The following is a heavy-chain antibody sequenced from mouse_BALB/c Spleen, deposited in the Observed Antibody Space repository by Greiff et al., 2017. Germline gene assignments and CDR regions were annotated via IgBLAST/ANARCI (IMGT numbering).Heavy chain of an antibody. CDR1: GYTFTEYT. CDR3: ARRIYYYGSSLSSYFDY. J-gene: IGHJ2*01. V-gene: IGHV1-18*01. D-gene: IGHD1-1*01. CDR2: INPNNGGT. Sequence: VQLKESGPELVKPGASVKISCKTSGYTFTEYTMHWVKQSHGKSLEWIGGINPNNGGTSYNQKFKGKATLTVDKSSSTAYMELRSLTSEDSAVYYCARRIYYYGSSLSSYFDYWGQGTTLTVSS.